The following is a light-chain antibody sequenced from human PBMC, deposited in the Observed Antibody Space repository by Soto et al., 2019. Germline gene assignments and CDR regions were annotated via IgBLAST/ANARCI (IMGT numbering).Light chain of an antibody. CDR3: QQYNRYPRT. J-gene: IGKJ1*01. Sequence: DIQMTQSPSTLSASVGDRVTITCRASQSISSWLAWYQQKPGKAPKVLIYDASSLKSGVPSRFGGSGSGTEFTLTISSLQPDDLATYYCQQYNRYPRTFGQGTKVDIK. V-gene: IGKV1-5*01. CDR2: DAS. CDR1: QSISSW.